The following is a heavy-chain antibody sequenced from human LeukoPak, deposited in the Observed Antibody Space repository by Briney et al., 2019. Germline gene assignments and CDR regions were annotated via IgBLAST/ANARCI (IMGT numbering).Heavy chain of an antibody. J-gene: IGHJ3*02. CDR2: IYYSGNT. V-gene: IGHV4-39*02. CDR3: ATLPITIFGDHHAFDI. CDR1: DGSIGSSSYY. D-gene: IGHD3-3*01. Sequence: SETLSLTCTVSDGSIGSSSYYWGWIRQPPGKGLEWIGSIYYSGNTQYNPSLKSRVTISVDTSKNHFSLKLSSVTAADTAVYYCATLPITIFGDHHAFDIWAKGQWSPSLQ.